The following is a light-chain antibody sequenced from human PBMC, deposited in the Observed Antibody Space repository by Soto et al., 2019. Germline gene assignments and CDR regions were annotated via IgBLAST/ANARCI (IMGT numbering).Light chain of an antibody. CDR1: LTVSDTY. CDR3: QQYSNSPLT. CDR2: DAS. Sequence: VLTHSPGTLSLPPGERATLSCRASLTVSDTYLAWYQQKPGQAPRLVIYDASSRATGIPDRFSASGSGTDFPLTISRLEPEDFAVYYCQQYSNSPLTFGQGTKVDI. J-gene: IGKJ1*01. V-gene: IGKV3-20*01.